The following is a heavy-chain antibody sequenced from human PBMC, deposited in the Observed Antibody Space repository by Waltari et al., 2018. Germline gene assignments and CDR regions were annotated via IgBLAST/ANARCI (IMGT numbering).Heavy chain of an antibody. CDR3: ARGPYYYYMDV. V-gene: IGHV3-74*01. J-gene: IGHJ6*03. CDR2: INTDGSST. CDR1: GFTFSGHW. Sequence: EVQLVESGGGIVQPGGFLRLSCAASGFTFSGHWMLWVRQAPGKGLVWVSRINTDGSSTTSADSVKGRFTISRDNAKSTLYLQMNSLRGEDTAVYYCARGPYYYYMDVWGIGTTVTVSS.